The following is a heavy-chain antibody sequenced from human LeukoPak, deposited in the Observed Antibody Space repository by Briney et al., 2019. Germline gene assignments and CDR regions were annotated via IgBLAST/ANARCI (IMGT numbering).Heavy chain of an antibody. CDR2: IYPGDSDI. CDR1: GYTFTSYW. J-gene: IGHJ5*02. Sequence: PGESLKISCKASGYTFTSYWIACVRQMPPKGLEWMGIIYPGDSDIRYSPSFQGQVTISAHRHISTAYPQWSTLKASDTSIYFCARGHIVGATRPWLDPGGRGTLVTVS. CDR3: ARGHIVGATRPWLDP. D-gene: IGHD1-26*01. V-gene: IGHV5-51*01.